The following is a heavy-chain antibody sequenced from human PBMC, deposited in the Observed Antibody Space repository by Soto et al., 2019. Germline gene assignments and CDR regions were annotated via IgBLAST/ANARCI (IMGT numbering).Heavy chain of an antibody. CDR3: ATAPETFSPAGYYVNWFDH. Sequence: XATLSLPSKFCGASFTDGSPFGGWIRQSPGKGVEWIASTYIGGMTYYNPSLRSRVTISVDTSKSQFSLRLNSVTAADTAVYYCATAPETFSPAGYYVNWFDHWRHGTLVTVS. CDR1: GASFTDGSPF. J-gene: IGHJ5*02. D-gene: IGHD3-22*01. V-gene: IGHV4-39*01. CDR2: TYIGGMT.